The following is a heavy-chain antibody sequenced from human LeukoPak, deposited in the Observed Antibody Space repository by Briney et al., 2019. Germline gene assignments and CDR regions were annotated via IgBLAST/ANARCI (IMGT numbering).Heavy chain of an antibody. CDR2: IWYDGSKK. CDR1: GFAFSDYG. J-gene: IGHJ4*02. V-gene: IGHV3-33*01. CDR3: ARAHSSSSTFDL. D-gene: IGHD6-6*01. Sequence: GGSLRLSCAASGFAFSDYGIHWVRQAPGQGLEWVALIWYDGSKKYYADSVKGRFTVSRDNTKNTLYLQLNSLRADDTAVYYCARAHSSSSTFDLWGQGTLVTVSS.